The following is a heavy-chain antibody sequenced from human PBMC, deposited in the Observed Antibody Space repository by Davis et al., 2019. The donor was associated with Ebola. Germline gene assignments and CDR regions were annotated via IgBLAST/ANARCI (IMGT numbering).Heavy chain of an antibody. V-gene: IGHV3-74*01. CDR3: AVTPKYWYYFDY. D-gene: IGHD4-23*01. J-gene: IGHJ4*02. CDR2: INSDGSST. CDR1: GFTFSNYW. Sequence: HTGGSLRLSCAASGFTFSNYWMNWVRQAPGKGLVWVSRINSDGSSTSYADSVKGRFTISRDNAKNTLYLQMNSLRAEDTAVYYCAVTPKYWYYFDYWGQGTLVTVSS.